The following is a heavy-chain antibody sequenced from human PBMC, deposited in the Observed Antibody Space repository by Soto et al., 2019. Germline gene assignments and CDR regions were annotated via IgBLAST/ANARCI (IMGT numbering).Heavy chain of an antibody. CDR2: IIPIFGTA. V-gene: IGHV1-69*12. CDR3: ARDSVPTTVASYYYYGMDV. CDR1: GGTFSSYA. D-gene: IGHD4-17*01. J-gene: IGHJ6*02. Sequence: QVQLVQSGAEVKKPGSSVKVSCKASGGTFSSYAISWVRQAPGQGLEWMGGIIPIFGTANYAQKFQGRVTITADESTSTDYMELSSLRSEDTAVYYCARDSVPTTVASYYYYGMDVWGQGTTVTVSS.